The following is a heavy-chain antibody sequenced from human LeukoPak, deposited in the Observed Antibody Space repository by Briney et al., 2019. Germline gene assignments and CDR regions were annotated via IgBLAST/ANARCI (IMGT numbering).Heavy chain of an antibody. CDR3: ASTWVHCSSTRCYIGRIGY. J-gene: IGHJ4*02. CDR2: IYHSGST. V-gene: IGHV4-30-2*01. CDR1: RGSISSGGYY. D-gene: IGHD2-2*02. Sequence: SETLSLTCTVSRGSISSGGYYWSWIRQPPGKGLEWIGYIYHSGSTYYNPSLKSRVTISVDRSKNQFSLKLSSVTAADSAVYYCASTWVHCSSTRCYIGRIGYWGLGTLVSVSS.